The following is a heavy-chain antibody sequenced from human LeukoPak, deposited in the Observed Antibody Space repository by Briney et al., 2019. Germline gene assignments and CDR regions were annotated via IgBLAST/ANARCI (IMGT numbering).Heavy chain of an antibody. V-gene: IGHV3-30*02. CDR3: ARDLVVVPAAIFLYYYYGMDV. CDR1: GFTFSSYG. CDR2: IRSEGTNK. Sequence: PGGSLRLSCAASGFTFSSYGMQWVRQAPGKGLEWVAFIRSEGTNKYYADSVKGRFTISRDNSKNTLYLQMDSLRAEDTAVYYCARDLVVVPAAIFLYYYYGMDVWGQGTTVTVSS. J-gene: IGHJ6*02. D-gene: IGHD2-2*01.